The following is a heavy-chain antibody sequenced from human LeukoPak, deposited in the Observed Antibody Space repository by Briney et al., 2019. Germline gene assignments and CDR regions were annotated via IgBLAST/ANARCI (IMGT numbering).Heavy chain of an antibody. J-gene: IGHJ6*03. CDR1: GYTFTGYY. CDR2: INPNSGGT. Sequence: ASVKVSCKASGYTFTGYYMHWVRQAPGQRLEWMGWINPNSGGTNYAQKFQGRVTMTRDTSISTAYMELSRLRSDDTAVYYCARADRWDYYMDVWGKGTTVTVSS. D-gene: IGHD5-24*01. V-gene: IGHV1-2*02. CDR3: ARADRWDYYMDV.